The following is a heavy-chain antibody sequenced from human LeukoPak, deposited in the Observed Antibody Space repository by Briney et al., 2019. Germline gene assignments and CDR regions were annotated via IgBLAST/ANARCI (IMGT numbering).Heavy chain of an antibody. D-gene: IGHD1-7*01. CDR1: GFTFSHYG. V-gene: IGHV3-69-1*01. J-gene: IGHJ5*02. CDR2: ITSRGTT. CDR3: ARGATDTTRWFDP. Sequence: PGGSLRLSCAASGFTFSHYGMNWVRQAPGKGLEWVSGITSRGTTYYADSVKGRFTISRDNAKNSLYLQMNGLRAEDTAAYYCARGATDTTRWFDPWGQGTLVTVSS.